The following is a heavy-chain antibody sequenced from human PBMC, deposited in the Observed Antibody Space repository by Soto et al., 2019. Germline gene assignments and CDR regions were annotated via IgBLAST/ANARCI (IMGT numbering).Heavy chain of an antibody. V-gene: IGHV4-31*03. J-gene: IGHJ5*02. CDR1: GGSISSGGYY. CDR3: ARDRGHYYGSGSYYSFDP. D-gene: IGHD3-10*01. CDR2: IYYSGST. Sequence: SETLSLTCTVSGGSISSGGYYWSWIRQHPGKGLEWIGYIYYSGSTYYNPSLKSRVTISVDTSKNQFSLKLSSVTAADTAVYYCARDRGHYYGSGSYYSFDPWGQGTLVTVSS.